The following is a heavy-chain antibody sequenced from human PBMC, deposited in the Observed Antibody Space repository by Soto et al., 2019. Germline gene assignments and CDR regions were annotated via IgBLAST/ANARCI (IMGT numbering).Heavy chain of an antibody. D-gene: IGHD5-12*01. CDR1: GYTWNNYH. J-gene: IGHJ4*02. CDR2: INTYNGMT. Sequence: QVQLVQSGGEVKKPGASVTVSCKASGYTWNNYHITWVRQAPGQGLEWMAWINTYNGMTDYAQRFQGRVTMTRDTSTSTAYMELRNLGSDDTAVYFCAKSPRGEMATDWGQGTLLTVSS. V-gene: IGHV1-18*01. CDR3: AKSPRGEMATD.